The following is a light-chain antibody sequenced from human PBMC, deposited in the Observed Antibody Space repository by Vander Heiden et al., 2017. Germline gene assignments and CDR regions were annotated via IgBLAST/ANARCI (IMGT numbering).Light chain of an antibody. CDR3: LHHNSSPLT. CDR2: AAA. V-gene: IGKV1-17*01. CDR1: EGIRND. Sequence: DIQLTQSPSSLSASVGDGATINRRASEGIRNDLSMKQQKPGKVPQLLIYAAAILQSGVPSRFSGSGSGMEFTLTSSGLQPVDFATYNCLHHNSSPLTFGGGTKVEIK. J-gene: IGKJ4*02.